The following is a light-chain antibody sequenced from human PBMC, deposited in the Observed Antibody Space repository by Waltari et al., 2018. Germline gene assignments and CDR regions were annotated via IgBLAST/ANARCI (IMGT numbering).Light chain of an antibody. J-gene: IGLJ2*01. V-gene: IGLV2-14*03. CDR2: DVT. Sequence: QSALTQPASVSGSPGQSITISCTGTIHDIGYYNFVSWYQQHPGKATRLIIFDVTRWPSGVSHRFSGSKSGSAASLTISGLQAEDEADYYCASYTNTNTIIFGEGTKVAVL. CDR1: IHDIGYYNF. CDR3: ASYTNTNTII.